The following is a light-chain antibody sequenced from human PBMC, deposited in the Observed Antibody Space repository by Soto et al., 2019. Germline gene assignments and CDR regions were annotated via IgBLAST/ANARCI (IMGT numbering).Light chain of an antibody. CDR2: GAS. CDR1: QSIDDY. Sequence: DIQMTQSPSSLSASVGDRVTITCRASQSIDDYLSWYQQKPGKAPKLLIYGASSLQSGVPSRFSGSGSGTEFNLTISSLQPDDFATYYCLQSSISPLTFGPGTKVYVK. J-gene: IGKJ3*01. V-gene: IGKV1-39*01. CDR3: LQSSISPLT.